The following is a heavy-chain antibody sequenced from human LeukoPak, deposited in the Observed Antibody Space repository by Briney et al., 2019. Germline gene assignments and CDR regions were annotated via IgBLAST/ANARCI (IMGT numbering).Heavy chain of an antibody. CDR1: GFTFSSYA. Sequence: AGGSLRLSCAASGFTFSSYAMHWVRQAPGKGLEYVSGISSSGGSTSYANSVKGRFTISRDNSKNTLFLQMGSLRADDMAVYYCARDIHYSDSGSYYPPHYWGQGTLVTVSS. CDR2: ISSSGGST. D-gene: IGHD3-22*01. J-gene: IGHJ4*02. V-gene: IGHV3-64*01. CDR3: ARDIHYSDSGSYYPPHY.